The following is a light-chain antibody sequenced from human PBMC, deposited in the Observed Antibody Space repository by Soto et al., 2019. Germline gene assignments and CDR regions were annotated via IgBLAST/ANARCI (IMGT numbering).Light chain of an antibody. CDR1: TSDVGTYKF. CDR2: EVS. Sequence: QSVLTQPASVSGSPGQSITISCTGTTSDVGTYKFVSWYQQHPGIAPKLMIYEVSERPSGVSNRFSGPKSGNTASLTISGLQAEDEADYYCCSHAGSHVIFGGGTKVTVL. V-gene: IGLV2-23*02. J-gene: IGLJ2*01. CDR3: CSHAGSHVI.